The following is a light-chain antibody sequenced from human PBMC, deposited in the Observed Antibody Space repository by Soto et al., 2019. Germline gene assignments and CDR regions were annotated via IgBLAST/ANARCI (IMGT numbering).Light chain of an antibody. V-gene: IGKV3-20*01. CDR3: QQYGSSPTT. CDR1: QTVPTNY. J-gene: IGKJ2*01. CDR2: RAS. Sequence: EIVLTQFPDTLSLSPGERATLSCRASQTVPTNYLAWYQQKPGQAPSLLIFRASSRATGIPDRFYGSGSGTDFTLTISRLEPEDFAVYHCQQYGSSPTTFCQGTKLEIK.